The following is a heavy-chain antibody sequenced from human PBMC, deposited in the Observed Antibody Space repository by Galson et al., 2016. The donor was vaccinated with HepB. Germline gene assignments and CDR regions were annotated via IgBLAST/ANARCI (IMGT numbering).Heavy chain of an antibody. V-gene: IGHV3-7*02. CDR1: GFTFSSYW. D-gene: IGHD1-26*01. CDR3: GGGGSYFRADY. J-gene: IGHJ4*02. CDR2: INPDGSYT. Sequence: SLRLSCAASGFTFSSYWMSWVRQAPGKGLEWVANINPDGSYTYSVDSLKGRFTISRDNAKNTLFLDINTVRTDDTAVYYCGGGGSYFRADYWGQGTLLTVSS.